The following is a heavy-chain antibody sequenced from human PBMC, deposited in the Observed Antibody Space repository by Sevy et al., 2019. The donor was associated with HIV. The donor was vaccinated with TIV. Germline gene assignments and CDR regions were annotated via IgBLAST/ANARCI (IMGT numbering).Heavy chain of an antibody. Sequence: GGSLRLSCTASGFTFSYYGMHWVRQAPGKGLEWVAFIGYDGTDKYYSESVKGRFAISRDNSKNTVFLEMNSLRTDDTAIYYCAKNTASAGTGGFDYWGQGALVTDSS. J-gene: IGHJ4*02. D-gene: IGHD6-13*01. CDR3: AKNTASAGTGGFDY. CDR1: GFTFSYYG. V-gene: IGHV3-30*02. CDR2: IGYDGTDK.